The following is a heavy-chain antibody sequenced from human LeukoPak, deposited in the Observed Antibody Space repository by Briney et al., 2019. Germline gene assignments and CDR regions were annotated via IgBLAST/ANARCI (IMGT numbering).Heavy chain of an antibody. CDR3: ARAGTWARLFDY. V-gene: IGHV4-61*02. D-gene: IGHD3-16*01. CDR1: GGSISSGSYY. J-gene: IGHJ4*02. CDR2: IYTSGST. Sequence: SETLSLTCTVSGGSISSGSYYWSWIRQPAGKGLEWIGRIYTSGSTNYNPSLKSRVTISVDTSKNQFSLKLSSVTAADTAVYYCARAGTWARLFDYWGQGTLVTVSS.